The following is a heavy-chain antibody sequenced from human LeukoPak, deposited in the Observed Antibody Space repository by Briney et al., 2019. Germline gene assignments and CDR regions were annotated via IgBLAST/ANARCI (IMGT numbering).Heavy chain of an antibody. J-gene: IGHJ4*02. Sequence: GGSLRLSCAASGFXFDDYGISWVRQAPGKGLEWVSGISWNGAGTDYADSVKGRFTISRDNAKNSLYLQMNSLRAEDTALYYCARAEWLLRPFDYWGQGTLVTVSS. CDR3: ARAEWLLRPFDY. V-gene: IGHV3-20*04. CDR1: GFXFDDYG. CDR2: ISWNGAGT. D-gene: IGHD3-3*01.